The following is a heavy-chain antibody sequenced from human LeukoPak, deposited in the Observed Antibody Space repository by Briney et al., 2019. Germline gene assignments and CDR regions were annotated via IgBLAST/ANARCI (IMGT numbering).Heavy chain of an antibody. V-gene: IGHV1-46*01. CDR1: GYTFTSYY. CDR2: INPSGGST. J-gene: IGHJ5*02. Sequence: GASVKVSCKASGYTFTSYYMHWVRQAPGQGLEWMGIINPSGGSTSYAQKFQGRVTMTRDTSTSTVYMELSSLRSEDTAVYYCARDVSYSSSWYSIFGTGWFDPWGQGTLVTVSS. D-gene: IGHD6-13*01. CDR3: ARDVSYSSSWYSIFGTGWFDP.